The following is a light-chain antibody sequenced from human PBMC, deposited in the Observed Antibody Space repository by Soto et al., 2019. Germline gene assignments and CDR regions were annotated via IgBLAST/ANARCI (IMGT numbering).Light chain of an antibody. Sequence: EIVVTQSPGTLSLSPGERATLSCRASQSVSSNYLAWYQQKPGQAPRLLIYGASSRASDIPDRFSGSGSGTDFTLIILRLEPEDFAMYYCQQYGSTPFTFGPGTKVDVK. CDR2: GAS. V-gene: IGKV3-20*01. CDR3: QQYGSTPFT. J-gene: IGKJ3*01. CDR1: QSVSSNY.